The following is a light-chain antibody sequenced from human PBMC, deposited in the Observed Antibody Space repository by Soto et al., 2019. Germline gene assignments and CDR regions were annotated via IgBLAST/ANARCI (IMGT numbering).Light chain of an antibody. CDR3: QQYENYWT. CDR1: QSISSW. Sequence: DIQMTQSPSTLSASVVDRVTITCRASQSISSWLAWYQQKPGKAPKLLIYDASNLESGVPSRFSGSGSGTEFTLTISNLQPDDFATYYCQQYENYWTFGQGTKVDIK. J-gene: IGKJ1*01. CDR2: DAS. V-gene: IGKV1-5*01.